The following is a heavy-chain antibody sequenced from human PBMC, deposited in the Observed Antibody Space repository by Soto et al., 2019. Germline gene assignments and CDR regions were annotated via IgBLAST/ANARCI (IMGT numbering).Heavy chain of an antibody. CDR2: ISSNSRTV. J-gene: IGHJ4*02. CDR3: ARDRERLTTVTTGDFDF. Sequence: EVHLVESGGGLVQPGGSLRLSCAASGFSFSSFSINWVRQAPGKGLEWLSYISSNSRTVYYADSVKGRFTISRDNAKNSLYLQMNSLRAEDTALYYCARDRERLTTVTTGDFDFWGQGTLVTVSS. D-gene: IGHD4-17*01. V-gene: IGHV3-48*01. CDR1: GFSFSSFS.